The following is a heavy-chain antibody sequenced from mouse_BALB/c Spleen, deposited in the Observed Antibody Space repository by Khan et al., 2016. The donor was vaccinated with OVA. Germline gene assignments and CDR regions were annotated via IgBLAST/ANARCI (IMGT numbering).Heavy chain of an antibody. V-gene: IGHV5-6*01. D-gene: IGHD1-1*01. CDR1: GFTFSTYG. CDR2: VSTGGGYT. CDR3: ARLAYYNDSEGFAY. Sequence: EVELVESGRDLVKPGGSLKLSCAASGFTFSTYGMSWVRQAPAKRLEWVATVSTGGGYTTYPDSVKGRFSISRDNAKNTLYLQMNGVRSEDTAMFYCARLAYYNDSEGFAYWGQGTLVTVSA. J-gene: IGHJ3*01.